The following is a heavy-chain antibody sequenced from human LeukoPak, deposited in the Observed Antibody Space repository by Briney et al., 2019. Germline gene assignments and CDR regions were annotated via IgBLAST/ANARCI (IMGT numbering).Heavy chain of an antibody. D-gene: IGHD1-26*01. Sequence: PSGGSLRLSCAASGFSFSSHWMSWVRQAPGKGLEWVANIKQDGNEKYYVDSVKGRFTISRDNAKNSLYLQMNSLRAEDTAVYYCARDKRADEGSKFDYWGQGTPVTVSS. V-gene: IGHV3-7*03. CDR2: IKQDGNEK. CDR1: GFSFSSHW. CDR3: ARDKRADEGSKFDY. J-gene: IGHJ4*02.